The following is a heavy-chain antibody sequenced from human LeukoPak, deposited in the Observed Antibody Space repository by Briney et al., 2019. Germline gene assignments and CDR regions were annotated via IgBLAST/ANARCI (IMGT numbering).Heavy chain of an antibody. Sequence: GGSPRLSCAASGFTVSSNYMSWVRQAPGKGLEWVSVIYSGGSTYYADSVKGRFTISRDNSKNTLYLQMNSLRAEDTAVYYCARDTTGYGSGDYWGQGTLVTVSS. D-gene: IGHD3-10*01. CDR2: IYSGGST. V-gene: IGHV3-66*01. CDR1: GFTVSSNY. CDR3: ARDTTGYGSGDY. J-gene: IGHJ4*02.